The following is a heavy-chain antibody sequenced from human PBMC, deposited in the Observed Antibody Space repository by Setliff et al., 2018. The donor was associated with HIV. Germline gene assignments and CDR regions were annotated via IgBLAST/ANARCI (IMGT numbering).Heavy chain of an antibody. CDR3: ARVRVDYYDSSGYYSRSEYFQH. Sequence: SETLSLTCTVSGGSISDSDFYWSWIRQHPGKALEWIGYIHHSGSTFYNPSLNSRVTISADISKNEFSLNLRSVTAADTAVYYCARVRVDYYDSSGYYSRSEYFQHWGQGTLVTVSS. CDR2: IHHSGST. CDR1: GGSISDSDFY. D-gene: IGHD3-22*01. J-gene: IGHJ1*01. V-gene: IGHV4-30-4*08.